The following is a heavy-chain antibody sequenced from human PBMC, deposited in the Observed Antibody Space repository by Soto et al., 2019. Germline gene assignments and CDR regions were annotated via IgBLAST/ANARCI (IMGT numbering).Heavy chain of an antibody. V-gene: IGHV3-23*01. J-gene: IGHJ4*02. CDR1: GFTFSSYA. CDR2: ITGTGGNT. CDR3: AKLVSISSPGIF. D-gene: IGHD2-21*01. Sequence: EVQLLESGGGLVQPGGSLRLSCAASGFTFSSYAMSWVRQAPGKGLEWVSTITGTGGNTYYAASITGRFTISRDNSKNTLYLQMNSLRAENTALYYCAKLVSISSPGIFWGQGSMVTVSS.